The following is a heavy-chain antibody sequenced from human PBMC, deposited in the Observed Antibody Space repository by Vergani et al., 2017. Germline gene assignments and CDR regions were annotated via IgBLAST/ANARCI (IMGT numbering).Heavy chain of an antibody. J-gene: IGHJ6*03. D-gene: IGHD2-2*01. CDR2: ISGSGGST. Sequence: VHLVESGGGIVKPGGSLRLSCAASGFTFSSYAMSWVRQAPGKGLEWVSAISGSGGSTYYADSVKGRFTISRDNSKNTLYLQMNSLRAEDTAVYYCAKAGIVVPAAITGIRAYYYYYMDVWGKGTTVTVSS. CDR1: GFTFSSYA. V-gene: IGHV3-23*04. CDR3: AKAGIVVPAAITGIRAYYYYYMDV.